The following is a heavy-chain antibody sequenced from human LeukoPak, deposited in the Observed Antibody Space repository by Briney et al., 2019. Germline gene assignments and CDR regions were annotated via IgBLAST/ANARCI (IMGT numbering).Heavy chain of an antibody. CDR2: LYSDGNT. Sequence: GGSLRLSCAASGFTVITNDMTWVRQAPGKGLEWVSVLYSDGNTKYADSVQGRFTISRDNSKNTLYLEMNSLSPDDTAIYYCTKELHVAVSVADYYYFYMDVWGRGTAVTVSS. D-gene: IGHD6-19*01. J-gene: IGHJ6*03. CDR1: GFTVITND. V-gene: IGHV3-53*01. CDR3: TKELHVAVSVADYYYFYMDV.